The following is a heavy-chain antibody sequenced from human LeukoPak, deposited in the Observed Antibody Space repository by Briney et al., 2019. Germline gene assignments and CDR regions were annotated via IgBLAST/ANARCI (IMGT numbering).Heavy chain of an antibody. D-gene: IGHD6-13*01. Sequence: PGGSLRLSCAASGFTFSSYAMSWVRQAPGKGLEWVSAISGSGGSTYYADSVKGRFTISRDNSKNTLYLQMNSLRAEDTAVYYCAKDSSCWRKASSAEYFQHWGQGTLVTVSS. V-gene: IGHV3-23*01. CDR2: ISGSGGST. CDR3: AKDSSCWRKASSAEYFQH. J-gene: IGHJ1*01. CDR1: GFTFSSYA.